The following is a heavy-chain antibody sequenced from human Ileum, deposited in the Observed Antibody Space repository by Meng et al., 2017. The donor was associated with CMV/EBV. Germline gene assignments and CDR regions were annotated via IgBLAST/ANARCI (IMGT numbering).Heavy chain of an antibody. Sequence: SGGSISSNNWWSWVRQPPGKGLEWIGETYHSGSTNYNPSLQSRVTISLDKSTNQFSLKLSSVTAADTAVYYCVRGASGDSGGYGFDYWGQGTLVTVSS. J-gene: IGHJ4*02. V-gene: IGHV4-4*02. CDR2: TYHSGST. D-gene: IGHD3-22*01. CDR3: VRGASGDSGGYGFDY. CDR1: GGSISSNNW.